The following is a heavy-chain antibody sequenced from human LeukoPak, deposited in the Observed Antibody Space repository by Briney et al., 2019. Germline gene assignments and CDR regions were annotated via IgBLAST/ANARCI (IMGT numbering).Heavy chain of an antibody. V-gene: IGHV4-59*08. CDR2: IYYSGST. D-gene: IGHD2-2*01. J-gene: IGHJ4*02. CDR1: GGSISSYY. CDR3: ARGSSSTSCYYDY. Sequence: SETLSLTCTVSGGSISSYYWSWIRQPPGKGLEWIGYIYYSGSTNYNPSLKSRVTISVDTSKNQFSLKLSSVTAADTAVYYCARGSSSTSCYYDYWGQGTLVTVPS.